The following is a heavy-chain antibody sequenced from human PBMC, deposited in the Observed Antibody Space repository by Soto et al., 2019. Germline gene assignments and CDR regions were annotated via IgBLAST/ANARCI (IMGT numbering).Heavy chain of an antibody. CDR3: ARGVIVVVPAGNWFDP. V-gene: IGHV1-8*01. D-gene: IGHD2-2*01. Sequence: ASVKVSCKASGYTFTSYDINWVRQATGQGLEWMGWMNPNSGNTGYAQKFQGRVTMTRNTSISTAYMELSSLRSEDTAVYYCARGVIVVVPAGNWFDPWGQGTLVTVSS. CDR2: MNPNSGNT. J-gene: IGHJ5*02. CDR1: GYTFTSYD.